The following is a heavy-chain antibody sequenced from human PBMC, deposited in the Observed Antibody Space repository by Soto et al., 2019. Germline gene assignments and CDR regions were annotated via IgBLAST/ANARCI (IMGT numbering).Heavy chain of an antibody. D-gene: IGHD2-2*01. J-gene: IGHJ6*03. Sequence: GGSLRLSCAASGFTFSSYAMSWVRQAPGKGLEWVSAISGSGGSTYYADSVKGRFTISRDNSKNTLYLQMNSLRAEDMAVYYCAKRARYLPAANPKGYYYYMDVWGKGTTVTVSS. CDR1: GFTFSSYA. V-gene: IGHV3-23*01. CDR3: AKRARYLPAANPKGYYYYMDV. CDR2: ISGSGGST.